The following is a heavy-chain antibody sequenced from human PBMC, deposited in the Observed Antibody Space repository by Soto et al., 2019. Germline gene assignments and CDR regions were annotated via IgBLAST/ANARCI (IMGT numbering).Heavy chain of an antibody. D-gene: IGHD6-6*01. CDR2: ISSSGGST. CDR3: TYRKLATRPCGHAFDV. CDR1: GFTFSNYA. Sequence: PGGSLRLSCAASGFTFSNYAMSWVRQAPGKGLQWVSAISSSGGSTYYPDSVKGRFTISRDNSKNTLFLQMNSLRAEDTAVYYCTYRKLATRPCGHAFDVWGQGTMVTVSS. V-gene: IGHV3-23*01. J-gene: IGHJ3*01.